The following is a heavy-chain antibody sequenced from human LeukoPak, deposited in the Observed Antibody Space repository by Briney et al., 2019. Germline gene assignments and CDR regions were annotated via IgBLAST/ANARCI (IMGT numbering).Heavy chain of an antibody. CDR1: GFTFDDYA. D-gene: IGHD5-12*01. CDR2: ISWNSGSI. V-gene: IGHV3-9*01. J-gene: IGHJ4*02. CDR3: AKDRGYSGYDYVDY. Sequence: GRSLRLSCAASGFTFDDYAMHWVRQAPGKGLEWVSGISWNSGSIGYADSVKGRFTISRDNAKNSLYLQMNSLRAEDTALYYCAKDRGYSGYDYVDYWGQGTLVTVSS.